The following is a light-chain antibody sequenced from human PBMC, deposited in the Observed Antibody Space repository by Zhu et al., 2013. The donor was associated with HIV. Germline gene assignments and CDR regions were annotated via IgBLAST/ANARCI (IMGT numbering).Light chain of an antibody. J-gene: IGLJ1*01. V-gene: IGLV3-21*03. CDR2: DDN. CDR3: CSYAGTYV. CDR1: NIGSKS. Sequence: SYELTQPPSVSVAPGKTARITCGGNNIGSKSVHWYQQKPGQAPVLVVYDDNDRPSGIPERFSGSNSGNTATLTISGLQAEDEAEYYCCSYAGTYVFGTGTKVTVL.